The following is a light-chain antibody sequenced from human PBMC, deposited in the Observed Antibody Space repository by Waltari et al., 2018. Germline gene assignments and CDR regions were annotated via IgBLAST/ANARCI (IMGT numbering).Light chain of an antibody. V-gene: IGLV2-14*03. CDR3: SSYSTSSSLIL. CDR1: SSDVGGHDY. Sequence: QSALSQPASVSGSPGQSITISCTGASSDVGGHDYVSWYQQHPGKAPKLIIRDVNKRPSGVSSRFSCSKSGNTASLTVSWLQAEDEADYYCSSYSTSSSLILFGEGTKVTVL. CDR2: DVN. J-gene: IGLJ2*01.